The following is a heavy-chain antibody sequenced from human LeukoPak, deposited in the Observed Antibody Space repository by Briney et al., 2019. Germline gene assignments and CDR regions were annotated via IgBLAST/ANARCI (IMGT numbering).Heavy chain of an antibody. Sequence: ASVEVSCKASGYTFTSYDINWVRQATGQGLEWMGWMNPNSGNTGYAQKFQGRVTMTRNTSISTAYMELSSLRSEDTAVYYCARGGYCSSTSCYLSYGMDVWGQGTTVIVSS. CDR2: MNPNSGNT. V-gene: IGHV1-8*01. CDR1: GYTFTSYD. D-gene: IGHD2-2*01. J-gene: IGHJ6*02. CDR3: ARGGYCSSTSCYLSYGMDV.